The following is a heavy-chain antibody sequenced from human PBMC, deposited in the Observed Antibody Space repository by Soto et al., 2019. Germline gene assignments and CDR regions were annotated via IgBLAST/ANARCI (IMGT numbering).Heavy chain of an antibody. CDR2: IYYSGST. CDR3: ARRPYYYGSGSACYFDY. Sequence: SETLSLTCSVSGGSISSYYWSWIRQPPGKGLEWIGYIYYSGSTNYNPSLKSRVTISVDTSKNQFSLKLSSVTAADTAVYYCARRPYYYGSGSACYFDYWGQGTLVTVSS. J-gene: IGHJ4*02. V-gene: IGHV4-59*12. CDR1: GGSISSYY. D-gene: IGHD3-10*01.